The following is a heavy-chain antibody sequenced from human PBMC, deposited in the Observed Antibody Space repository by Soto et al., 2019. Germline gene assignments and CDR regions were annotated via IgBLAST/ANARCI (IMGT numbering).Heavy chain of an antibody. CDR2: ISGSGGST. Sequence: PGGSLRLSCAASGFTFSNYAMSWVRQAPGKGLEWVSAISGSGGSTYYADSVKGRFTISRDNSKNTLYLQMNSLRAEDTAVYYCANARGYSGYGPFDYWGQGTLVTVSS. D-gene: IGHD5-12*01. V-gene: IGHV3-23*01. CDR3: ANARGYSGYGPFDY. CDR1: GFTFSNYA. J-gene: IGHJ4*02.